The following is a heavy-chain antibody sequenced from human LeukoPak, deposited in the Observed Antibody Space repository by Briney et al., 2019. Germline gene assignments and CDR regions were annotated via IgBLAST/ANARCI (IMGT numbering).Heavy chain of an antibody. J-gene: IGHJ5*02. CDR1: GFTFSSYA. CDR2: ISGSGGST. CDR3: AKVRDSSSWYWFDP. Sequence: GGSLRLSCADSGFTFSSYAMSWVRQAPGKGLEWVSAISGSGGSTYYADSVKGRFTISRDSSKNTLYLQMNSLRAEDTAVYYCAKVRDSSSWYWFDPWGQGTLVTVSS. D-gene: IGHD6-13*01. V-gene: IGHV3-23*01.